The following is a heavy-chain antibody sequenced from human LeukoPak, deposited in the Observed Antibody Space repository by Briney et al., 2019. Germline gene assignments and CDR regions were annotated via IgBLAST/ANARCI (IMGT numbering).Heavy chain of an antibody. CDR3: ARMSDCSSTSCYPKIKNHFDY. J-gene: IGHJ4*02. Sequence: SETLSLTCTVSGGSISSGGYYWSWIRQHPGKGLEWIGYIYYSGSTNYNPSLKSRVTISVDTSKNQFSLKLSSVTAADTAVYYCARMSDCSSTSCYPKIKNHFDYWGQGTLVTVSS. CDR1: GGSISSGGYY. CDR2: IYYSGST. V-gene: IGHV4-31*03. D-gene: IGHD2-2*01.